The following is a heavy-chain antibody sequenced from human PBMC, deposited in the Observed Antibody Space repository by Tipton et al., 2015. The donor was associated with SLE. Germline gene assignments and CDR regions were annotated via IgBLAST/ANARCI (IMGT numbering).Heavy chain of an antibody. CDR1: GYTFTDYS. CDR3: ARDGSGWFRNWFDP. Sequence: QSGPEVKKPGASMKVSCKASGYTFTDYSLHWVRQAPGQGLEWMGRINPNSGGTNYAQKFQGRVTMTRDTSISTAYMELSRLRSDDTAVYYCARDGSGWFRNWFDPWGQGTLVTVSS. D-gene: IGHD6-19*01. J-gene: IGHJ5*02. V-gene: IGHV1-2*06. CDR2: INPNSGGT.